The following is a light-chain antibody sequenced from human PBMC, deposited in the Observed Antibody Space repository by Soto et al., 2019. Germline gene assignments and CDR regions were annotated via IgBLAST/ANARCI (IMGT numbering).Light chain of an antibody. V-gene: IGKV1-5*03. J-gene: IGKJ1*01. Sequence: DIRLTQSHYTLCASVGERVTITCIASQSISSWLAWYQQKPGKAPKLLIYKASTLKSGVPSRFSGSGSGTEFTLTISSLQPDDFATYYCQHYNSYSEAFGQGTKVDI. CDR3: QHYNSYSEA. CDR1: QSISSW. CDR2: KAS.